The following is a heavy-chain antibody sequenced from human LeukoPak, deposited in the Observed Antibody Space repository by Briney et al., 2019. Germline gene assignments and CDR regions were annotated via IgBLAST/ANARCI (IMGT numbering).Heavy chain of an antibody. J-gene: IGHJ6*03. CDR1: GYTFSSYY. CDR2: INPTT. CDR3: ARGPSITMIRGGQWYYYMDV. V-gene: IGHV1-46*01. Sequence: ASVKVSCKASGYTFSSYYVNWVRQAPGQGLEWMGIINPTTSYAQKFQGRVTMTRDTSTNTVYMELSSLRSEDTAVYYCARGPSITMIRGGQWYYYMDVWGKGTTVTISS. D-gene: IGHD3-10*01.